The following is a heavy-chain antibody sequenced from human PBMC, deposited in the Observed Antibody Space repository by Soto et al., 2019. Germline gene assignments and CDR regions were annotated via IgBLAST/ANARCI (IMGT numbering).Heavy chain of an antibody. CDR1: GFTFSSYA. D-gene: IGHD3-10*02. CDR2: ISGSGGST. V-gene: IGHV3-23*01. J-gene: IGHJ4*02. Sequence: GGSLRLSCAASGFTFSSYAMSWVRQAPGKGLEWVSAISGSGGSTYYADSVKGRFTISRDNSKNTLYLQMNSLRAEDTAVYYCEKDNDRGVINYFDYWGQGTLVTVSS. CDR3: EKDNDRGVINYFDY.